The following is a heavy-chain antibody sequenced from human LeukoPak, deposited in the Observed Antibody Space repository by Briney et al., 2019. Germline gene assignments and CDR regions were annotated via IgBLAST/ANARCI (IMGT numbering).Heavy chain of an antibody. CDR1: GYSISSGYY. D-gene: IGHD3-16*01. CDR2: IYHSGST. CDR3: ARTLLGLGAFDI. Sequence: SETLSLTCTVSGYSISSGYYWGWIRQPPGKGLEWIGSIYHSGSTYYNPSLKSRVTISVDTSKNQFSLKLSSVTAADTAVYYCARTLLGLGAFDIWGQGTMVTVSS. J-gene: IGHJ3*02. V-gene: IGHV4-38-2*02.